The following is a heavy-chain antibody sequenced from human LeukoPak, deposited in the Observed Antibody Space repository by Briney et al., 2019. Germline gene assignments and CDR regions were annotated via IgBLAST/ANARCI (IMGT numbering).Heavy chain of an antibody. V-gene: IGHV1-8*02. Sequence: ASVKVSCKASGYTFTGYYMHWVRQATGQGLEWMGWMNPNSGNTGYAQKFQGRVTMTRNTSISTAYMELSSLRSEDTAVYYCARGRTMVGFMDVWGKGTTVTISS. D-gene: IGHD3-10*01. CDR1: GYTFTGYY. CDR2: MNPNSGNT. CDR3: ARGRTMVGFMDV. J-gene: IGHJ6*03.